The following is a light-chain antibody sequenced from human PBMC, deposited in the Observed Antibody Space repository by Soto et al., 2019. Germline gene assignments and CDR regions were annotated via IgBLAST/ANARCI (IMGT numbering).Light chain of an antibody. CDR1: QSVSSN. CDR3: QQYNNWPQ. Sequence: EIVMTQSPATLSVSPGERATLSCRASQSVSSNLAWYQQKPGQAPRLLIYGASTRATGIPARFSGSGSGTEFNLTISSLQSEDFAVYYWQQYNNWPQFGQGTKVEIK. J-gene: IGKJ1*01. CDR2: GAS. V-gene: IGKV3-15*01.